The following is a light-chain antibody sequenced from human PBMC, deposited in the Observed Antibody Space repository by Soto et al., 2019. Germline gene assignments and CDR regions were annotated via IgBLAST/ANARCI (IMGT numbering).Light chain of an antibody. CDR3: QKYNSAPLFA. J-gene: IGKJ3*01. V-gene: IGKV1-27*01. CDR2: DAS. Sequence: DIQMTQSPSSLSASVGDRVTITCRASQGISNHLAWYQQKPGKVPKLLIYDASTLQSGVPSRFSGSGSGTDFTLTISSLQPEDVATYYCQKYNSAPLFAFGPGTKVDIK. CDR1: QGISNH.